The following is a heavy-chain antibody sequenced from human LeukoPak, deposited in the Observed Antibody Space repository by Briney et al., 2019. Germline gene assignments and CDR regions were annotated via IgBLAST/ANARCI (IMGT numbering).Heavy chain of an antibody. V-gene: IGHV1-8*01. D-gene: IGHD3-9*01. CDR1: GYTFTTYD. CDR3: ASGRFYDWLLSH. CDR2: LNPSNGNT. J-gene: IGHJ4*02. Sequence: ASVRVSCKASGYTFTTYDINWVRQAPGQGLEWMGRLNPSNGNTDYAQNFRGRLTMTKDNSRNTAYMELDSLRSEDTAVYYCASGRFYDWLLSHWGQGTLVTVSS.